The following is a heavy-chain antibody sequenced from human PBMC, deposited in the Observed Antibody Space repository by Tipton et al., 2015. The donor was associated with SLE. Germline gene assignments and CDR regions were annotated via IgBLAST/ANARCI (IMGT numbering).Heavy chain of an antibody. CDR2: ISAYNGNT. D-gene: IGHD4-17*01. V-gene: IGHV1-18*01. J-gene: IGHJ5*02. CDR1: GGTFSSYA. Sequence: QLVQSGAEVKKPGSSVNVSCKASGGTFSSYAISWLRQAPGQGLEWMGWISAYNGNTNYAQKLQGRVTMTTDTSTSTAYMELRSLRSDDTAVYYCARVDYGGEWFDPWGQGTLGTVSS. CDR3: ARVDYGGEWFDP.